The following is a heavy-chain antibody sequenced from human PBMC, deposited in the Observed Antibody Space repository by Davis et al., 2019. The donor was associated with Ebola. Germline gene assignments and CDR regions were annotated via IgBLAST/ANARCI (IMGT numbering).Heavy chain of an antibody. V-gene: IGHV1-18*01. D-gene: IGHD5-18*01. J-gene: IGHJ4*02. CDR3: TRDPGGYSYGYPDDF. CDR2: ISGYNGNM. CDR1: GYTFTSYG. Sequence: ASVKVSCKASGYTFTSYGISWVRQAPGQGLEWMGWISGYNGNMHYAQTLQGRVTMTTDTSTSTAYMELRSLRSDDTAIYYCTRDPGGYSYGYPDDFWGQGTLVTVSS.